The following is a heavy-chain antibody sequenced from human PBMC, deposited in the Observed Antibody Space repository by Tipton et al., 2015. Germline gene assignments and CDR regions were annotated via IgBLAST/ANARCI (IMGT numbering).Heavy chain of an antibody. Sequence: TLSLTCTVSGGSISSNDYYWGWIRQPPGKGLEWIGNIYFGGSTYYNPSLKSRVTISVDTSRNQSSLKLISVTAADTAVYYCATGQVAGWFDPWGQGTLVTVSS. D-gene: IGHD5-12*01. CDR3: ATGQVAGWFDP. V-gene: IGHV4-39*01. CDR1: GGSISSNDYY. J-gene: IGHJ5*02. CDR2: IYFGGST.